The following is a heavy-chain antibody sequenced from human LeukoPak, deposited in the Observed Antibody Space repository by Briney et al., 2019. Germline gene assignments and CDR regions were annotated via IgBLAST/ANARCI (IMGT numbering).Heavy chain of an antibody. V-gene: IGHV4-59*01. CDR3: ARVGIYYYYYYMDV. CDR2: IYYSGST. CDR1: GGSISSYY. D-gene: IGHD7-27*01. J-gene: IGHJ6*03. Sequence: PSETLSLTCTVSGGSISSYYWSWIRQPPGKGLEWIGYIYYSGSTNYNPSLKSRVTISVDTSKNQFSLKLSSVTAADTAVYYCARVGIYYYYYYMDVWGKGTTVTVSS.